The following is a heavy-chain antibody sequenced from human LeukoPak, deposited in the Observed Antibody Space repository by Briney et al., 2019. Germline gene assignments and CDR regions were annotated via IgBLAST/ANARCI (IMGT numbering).Heavy chain of an antibody. D-gene: IGHD5-24*01. CDR1: GGSISSSSYY. Sequence: PSETLSLTCTVSGGSISSSSYYWGWIRQPPGKGLEWIGSIYYSGSTYYNPSLKSRVTISVDTSKNQFSLKLSSVTAADTAVYYCARGFRDGYNLALVGYYYYMDVWGKGTTVTISS. CDR3: ARGFRDGYNLALVGYYYYMDV. CDR2: IYYSGST. V-gene: IGHV4-39*07. J-gene: IGHJ6*03.